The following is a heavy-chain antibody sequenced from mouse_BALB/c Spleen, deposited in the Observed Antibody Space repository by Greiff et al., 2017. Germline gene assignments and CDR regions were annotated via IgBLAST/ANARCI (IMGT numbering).Heavy chain of an antibody. J-gene: IGHJ3*01. D-gene: IGHD2-9*01. Sequence: QVQLQQSGAELVKPGASVKLSCKASGYTFTEYIIHWVKQRSGQGLEWIGWFYPGSGSIKYNEKFKDKATLTADKSSSTVYMELSRLTSEDSAVYFCARHEDPGLLWFSWFAYWGQGTLVTVSA. CDR3: ARHEDPGLLWFSWFAY. V-gene: IGHV1-62-2*01. CDR2: FYPGSGSI. CDR1: GYTFTEYI.